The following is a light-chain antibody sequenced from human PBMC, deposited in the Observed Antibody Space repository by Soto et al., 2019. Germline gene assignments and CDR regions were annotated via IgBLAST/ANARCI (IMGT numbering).Light chain of an antibody. Sequence: EIVFTQSPGTLSVSPGERATLSCRASQSVSSNLAWYQQKPGQAPRLLIYGASTRATGIPARFSGSGSGTEFTLTISSLQPEDFATYYCQKYDSAPRTFGQGTKVDIK. CDR3: QKYDSAPRT. CDR1: QSVSSN. V-gene: IGKV3D-15*01. J-gene: IGKJ1*01. CDR2: GAS.